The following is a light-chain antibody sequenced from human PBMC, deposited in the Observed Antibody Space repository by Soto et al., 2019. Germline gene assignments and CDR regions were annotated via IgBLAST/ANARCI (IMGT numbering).Light chain of an antibody. Sequence: EIVITQSPAALSVSPGERCTLSCMASQSVNSRLSWYQQKPDQAPSLLIYDPSISATVLPATFSGSGSGTELTPTLSSLQSEDFAVYYCQQSNNWPPLPVGAGTQLEIK. CDR3: QQSNNWPPLP. CDR2: DPS. J-gene: IGKJ4*01. V-gene: IGKV3D-15*01. CDR1: QSVNSR.